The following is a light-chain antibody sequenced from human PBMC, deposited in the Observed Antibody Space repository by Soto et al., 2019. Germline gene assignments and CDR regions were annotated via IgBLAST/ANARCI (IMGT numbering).Light chain of an antibody. V-gene: IGLV2-23*01. J-gene: IGLJ3*02. CDR1: TSDVGSYNA. CDR2: EGS. CDR3: CSYAGSSTWV. Sequence: QSALTQPASVSGSPGQPITISCTGTTSDVGSYNAVSWYQQRPGKAPKLMIYEGSKRPSGVSNRFSGSKSGNTASLTISGLQAEDEAEYHCCSYAGSSTWVFGGGTKVTVL.